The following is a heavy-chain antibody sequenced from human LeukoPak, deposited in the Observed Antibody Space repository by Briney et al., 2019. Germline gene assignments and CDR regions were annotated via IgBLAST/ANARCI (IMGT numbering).Heavy chain of an antibody. CDR1: GYTFTSYD. CDR2: INPNSGGT. CDR3: ARSHSSSWYYFDY. Sequence: GASVKVSCKASGYTFTSYDINWVRQAPGQGLEWMGWINPNSGGTNYAQKFQGRVTMTRDTSISTAYMELSRLRSDDTAVYYCARSHSSSWYYFDYWGQGTLVTVSS. V-gene: IGHV1-2*02. J-gene: IGHJ4*02. D-gene: IGHD6-13*01.